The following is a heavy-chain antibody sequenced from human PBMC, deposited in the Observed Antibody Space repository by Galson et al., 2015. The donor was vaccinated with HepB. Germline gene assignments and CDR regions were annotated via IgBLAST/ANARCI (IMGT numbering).Heavy chain of an antibody. J-gene: IGHJ6*02. CDR1: GYSFLSSSYW. CDR2: INPVDSDA. V-gene: IGHV5-51*01. Sequence: QCGAEVTKPGESLKISCKGSGYSFLSSSYWIGWVRQMPGKGLEWMGIINPVDSDATYSPSFQGQVTISADTSITTAYLQWSSLKASDTAMYYCATGGVVRGVMDGMDVWGQGTTVTVSS. D-gene: IGHD3-10*02. CDR3: ATGGVVRGVMDGMDV.